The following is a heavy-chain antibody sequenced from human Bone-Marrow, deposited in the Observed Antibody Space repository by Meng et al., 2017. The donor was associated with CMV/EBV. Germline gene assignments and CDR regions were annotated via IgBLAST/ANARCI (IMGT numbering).Heavy chain of an antibody. CDR3: ARGAMVTRY. CDR2: INHSGST. D-gene: IGHD5-18*01. CDR1: GGSFSGYY. J-gene: IGHJ4*02. Sequence: SQTLSLTCAVYGGSFSGYYWSWIRQPPGKGLEWIGEINHSGSTNYNPSLKSRVTISVDTSKNQFSLKLSSVTAADTAVYYCARGAMVTRYWGQGTLVTVSS. V-gene: IGHV4-34*01.